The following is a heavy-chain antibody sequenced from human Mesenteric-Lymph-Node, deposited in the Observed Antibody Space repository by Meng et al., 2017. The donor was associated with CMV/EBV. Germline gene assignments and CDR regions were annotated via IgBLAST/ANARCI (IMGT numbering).Heavy chain of an antibody. V-gene: IGHV3-15*01. J-gene: IGHJ4*02. CDR1: SNAW. CDR2: IRSNTDGGTI. Sequence: SNAWMSGVRQAPGKGLEWVGRIRSNTDGGTIDYAAPVKGRFTISRDDAKTTLYLQMNSLKTEDTAVYYCTTDSPYYYYTSGNSFRGYWGQGTLVTVSS. D-gene: IGHD3-10*01. CDR3: TTDSPYYYYTSGNSFRGY.